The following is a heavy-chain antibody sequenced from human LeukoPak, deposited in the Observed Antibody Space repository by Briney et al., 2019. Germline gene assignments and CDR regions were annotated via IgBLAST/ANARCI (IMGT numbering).Heavy chain of an antibody. CDR1: GGSISSGGYY. V-gene: IGHV4-31*03. D-gene: IGHD6-13*01. Sequence: SETLSLTCTVSGGSISSGGYYWSWIRQHPGKGLEWIGYIYYSGSTYYNPSLKSRVTISVDTSKNQFSLKLSSVTAADTAVYYCAREIDGSSWYHFDYWGQGTLVTVSS. CDR3: AREIDGSSWYHFDY. CDR2: IYYSGST. J-gene: IGHJ4*02.